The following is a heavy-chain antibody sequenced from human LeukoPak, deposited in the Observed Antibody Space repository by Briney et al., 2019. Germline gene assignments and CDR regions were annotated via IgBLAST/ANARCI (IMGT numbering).Heavy chain of an antibody. CDR2: INPSGGST. CDR1: GYTFTSYY. J-gene: IGHJ4*02. Sequence: ASVKVSCKACGYTFTSYYMHWVRQAPGQGLEWMGIINPSGGSTSYAQKFQGRVTMTRDTSTSTAYMELSSLRSEDTAVYYCAAVAASFDYWGQGTLVTVSS. D-gene: IGHD2-15*01. V-gene: IGHV1-46*01. CDR3: AAVAASFDY.